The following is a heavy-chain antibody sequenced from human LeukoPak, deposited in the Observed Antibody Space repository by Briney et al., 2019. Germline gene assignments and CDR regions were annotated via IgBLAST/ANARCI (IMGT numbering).Heavy chain of an antibody. CDR3: ARGAVAGLYYFDY. CDR2: ISYDGSNK. CDR1: GFTFSSYG. V-gene: IGHV3-30*03. Sequence: PGGSLRLSCAASGFTFSSYGMHWVRQAPGKGLEWVAVISYDGSNKYYADSVKGRFTIYRDNSKNTLYLQMNSLRAEDTAVYYCARGAVAGLYYFDYWGQGTLVTVSS. D-gene: IGHD6-19*01. J-gene: IGHJ4*02.